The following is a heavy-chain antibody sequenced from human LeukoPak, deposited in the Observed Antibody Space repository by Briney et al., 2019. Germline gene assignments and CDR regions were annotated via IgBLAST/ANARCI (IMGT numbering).Heavy chain of an antibody. Sequence: SETLSLTCAVYGGSFSGYYWSWIRQPPGKGLEWIGEINHSGSTNYNPSLKSRVTISVDTSKNQFPLKLSSVTAADTAVYYCASDNYSSSWYNWFDPWGQGTLVTVSS. V-gene: IGHV4-34*01. J-gene: IGHJ5*02. D-gene: IGHD6-13*01. CDR2: INHSGST. CDR1: GGSFSGYY. CDR3: ASDNYSSSWYNWFDP.